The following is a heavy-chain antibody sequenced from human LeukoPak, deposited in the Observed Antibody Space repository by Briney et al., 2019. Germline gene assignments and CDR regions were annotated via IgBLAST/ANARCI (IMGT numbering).Heavy chain of an antibody. D-gene: IGHD3-10*01. Sequence: SVKVSCKASGGTFSSYAISWVRQAPGQGLEWMGGIIPIFGTANYAQKFQGRVTITTDESPRTAYMELSSLRCEDTAVYYCARGNIVRGVTYYYYYMDVWGKGTTVTISS. CDR1: GGTFSSYA. CDR3: ARGNIVRGVTYYYYYMDV. J-gene: IGHJ6*03. CDR2: IIPIFGTA. V-gene: IGHV1-69*05.